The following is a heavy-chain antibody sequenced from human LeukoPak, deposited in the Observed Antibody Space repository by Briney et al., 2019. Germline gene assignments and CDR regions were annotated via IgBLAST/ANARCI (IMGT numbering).Heavy chain of an antibody. Sequence: GESLKISCKDSGYSFSSDWIAWVRQMPGKGLEWMGIIFPIDSETTYSPSFQGQVTISADKSISTAYLQWSSLKASDTAMYYCTRGCSGGSCSRDAMDVWGQGTMVTVSS. D-gene: IGHD2-15*01. CDR2: IFPIDSET. CDR1: GYSFSSDW. J-gene: IGHJ6*02. CDR3: TRGCSGGSCSRDAMDV. V-gene: IGHV5-51*01.